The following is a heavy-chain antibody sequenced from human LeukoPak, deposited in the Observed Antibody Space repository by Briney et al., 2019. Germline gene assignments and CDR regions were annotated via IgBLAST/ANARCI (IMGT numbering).Heavy chain of an antibody. D-gene: IGHD3-16*02. Sequence: SETLSLTCTVSGGSISSSSYYWGWIRQPPGKGLEWIGSIYYSGSTYYNPSLKSRVTISVDTSKNQFSLKLSSVTAADTAVYYCARKYYDYVWGSYRPYNWFDPWGQGTLVTVSS. CDR3: ARKYYDYVWGSYRPYNWFDP. CDR1: GGSISSSSYY. CDR2: IYYSGST. J-gene: IGHJ5*02. V-gene: IGHV4-39*01.